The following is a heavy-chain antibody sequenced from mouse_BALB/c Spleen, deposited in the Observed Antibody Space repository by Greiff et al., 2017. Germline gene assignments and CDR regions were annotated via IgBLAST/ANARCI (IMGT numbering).Heavy chain of an antibody. V-gene: IGHV1-15*01. CDR2: IDPETGGT. CDR3: TRRGLRRGGHFDY. D-gene: IGHD2-4*01. Sequence: VKLVESGAELVRPGASVTLSCKASGYTFTDYEMHWVKQTPVHGLEWIGAIDPETGGTAYNQKFKGKATLTADKSSSTAYMELRSLTSEDSAVYYCTRRGLRRGGHFDYWGQGTTLTVSS. J-gene: IGHJ2*01. CDR1: GYTFTDYE.